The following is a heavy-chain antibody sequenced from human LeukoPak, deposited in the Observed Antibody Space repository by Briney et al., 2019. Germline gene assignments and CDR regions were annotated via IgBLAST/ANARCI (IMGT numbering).Heavy chain of an antibody. D-gene: IGHD3-10*01. CDR3: ARVVGSSAFDI. J-gene: IGHJ3*02. Sequence: GSSVKVSCKASGGTFSSYAISWVRQAPGQGLEWMGRIIPILGIANYAQKFQGRVTITADESTSTAYMELSSLRSEDTAVYYCARVVGSSAFDIWGQGTMVTVSS. CDR1: GGTFSSYA. CDR2: IIPILGIA. V-gene: IGHV1-69*04.